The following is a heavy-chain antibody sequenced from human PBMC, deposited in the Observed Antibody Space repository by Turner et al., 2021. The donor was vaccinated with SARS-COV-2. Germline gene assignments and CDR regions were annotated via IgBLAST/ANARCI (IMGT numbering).Heavy chain of an antibody. CDR1: GFNFSSYG. CDR2: ISSDGSNK. J-gene: IGHJ6*03. Sequence: QVQLVESGGGVVQPGSYLRLSCAASGFNFSSYGMHWVRQAPGKGLEWMAVISSDGSNKDYANSVKGRFTISRDNSKNTLYLQMSSLRAEDTSVYYCAKCGYQYYHDYYMDVWGKGTTVTVSS. D-gene: IGHD6-25*01. V-gene: IGHV3-30*18. CDR3: AKCGYQYYHDYYMDV.